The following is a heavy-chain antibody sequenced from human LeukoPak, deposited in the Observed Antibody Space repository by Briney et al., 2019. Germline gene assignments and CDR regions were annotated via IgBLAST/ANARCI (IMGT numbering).Heavy chain of an antibody. V-gene: IGHV3-64*01. J-gene: IGHJ3*02. CDR2: ISSNGGST. CDR1: GFTFSSYA. Sequence: GGSLRLSCAASGFTFSSYAMHWVRQAPGKGLEYVSAISSNGGSTYYANSVKGRFTISRDNSKNTLYLQMGSLRAEDMAVYYCARDLPYSGSYFCAFDIWGQGTMVTVSS. CDR3: ARDLPYSGSYFCAFDI. D-gene: IGHD1-26*01.